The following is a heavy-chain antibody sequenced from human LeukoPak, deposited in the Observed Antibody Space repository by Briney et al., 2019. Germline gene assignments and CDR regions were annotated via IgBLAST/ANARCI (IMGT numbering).Heavy chain of an antibody. CDR3: AREYYYDSSGYSNFDY. CDR1: GGSVSSSSYY. V-gene: IGHV4-39*07. J-gene: IGHJ4*02. CDR2: IYYSGST. D-gene: IGHD3-22*01. Sequence: SETLSLTCTVSGGSVSSSSYYWGWIRQPPGKGLEWIGSIYYSGSTYYNPSLKSRVSISVDTSKNQFSLKLNSLTAADTAVYYCAREYYYDSSGYSNFDYWGQGTLVTVSS.